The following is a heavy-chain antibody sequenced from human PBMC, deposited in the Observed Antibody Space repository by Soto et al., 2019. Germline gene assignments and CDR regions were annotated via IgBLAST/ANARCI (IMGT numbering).Heavy chain of an antibody. D-gene: IGHD2-8*01. Sequence: EVQLVESGGGLVQPGGSLRLSCAASGLTFSDHHMDWVRQPPGKGLEWVGRARNGAHSYTTAYAASVEGRFAISRDDSKNTLSLQMNNLKTEDTAVYFCARLMGTSFDLWGPGTLVTVSS. V-gene: IGHV3-72*01. CDR2: ARNGAHSYTT. J-gene: IGHJ4*02. CDR1: GLTFSDHH. CDR3: ARLMGTSFDL.